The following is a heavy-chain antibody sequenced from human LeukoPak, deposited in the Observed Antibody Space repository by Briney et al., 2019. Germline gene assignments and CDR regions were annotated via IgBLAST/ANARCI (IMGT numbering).Heavy chain of an antibody. CDR1: GFTFSSYA. V-gene: IGHV3-30*04. J-gene: IGHJ4*02. CDR3: ARDTTYHGSGSLNF. D-gene: IGHD3-10*01. CDR2: ISYDGSNK. Sequence: GRSLRLSCAASGFTFSSYAMHWVRQAPGKGLEWVAVISYDGSNKYYADSVKGRFTISRDNSKNTLYLQMNSLRAEDTAVYYCARDTTYHGSGSLNFWGQGTLVTVSS.